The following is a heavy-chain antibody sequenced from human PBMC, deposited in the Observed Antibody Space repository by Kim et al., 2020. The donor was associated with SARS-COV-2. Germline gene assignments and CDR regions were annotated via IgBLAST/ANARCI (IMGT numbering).Heavy chain of an antibody. V-gene: IGHV4-4*02. CDR2: IYHSGST. CDR1: GGSISSSNW. J-gene: IGHJ4*02. Sequence: SETLSLTCAVSGGSISSSNWWSWVRQPPGKGLEWIGEIYHSGSTNYNPSLKSRVTISVDKSKNQFSLKLSSVTAADTAVYYCARDFWSMVRGVMLSYWGQGTLVTVSS. D-gene: IGHD3-10*01. CDR3: ARDFWSMVRGVMLSY.